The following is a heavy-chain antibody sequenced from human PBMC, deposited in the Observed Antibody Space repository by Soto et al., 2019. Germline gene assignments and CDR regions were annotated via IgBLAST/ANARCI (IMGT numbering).Heavy chain of an antibody. J-gene: IGHJ6*02. CDR2: IYYSGST. CDR1: GGSISSYY. V-gene: IGHV4-59*01. Sequence: SETLSLTCTVSGGSISSYYLSWIRQPPGKGLEWIGYIYYSGSTKSNPSLKSRVTISVDTSRNQVSLKLSSVTAADSAVYFCARARYQLLHPYYYGMDVWGQGTTVTVSS. CDR3: ARARYQLLHPYYYGMDV. D-gene: IGHD2-2*01.